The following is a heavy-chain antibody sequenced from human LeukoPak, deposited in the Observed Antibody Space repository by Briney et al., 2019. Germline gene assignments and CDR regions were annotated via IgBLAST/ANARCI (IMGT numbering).Heavy chain of an antibody. D-gene: IGHD3-3*01. V-gene: IGHV4-34*01. J-gene: IGHJ6*02. CDR3: ARSTRAYYDFWSGQESPSYGMDV. CDR1: GGSFSGYY. CDR2: INHSGST. Sequence: SETLSLTCAVYGGSFSGYYWSWIRQPPGKGLGWIGEINHSGSTNYNPSLKSRVTISVDTSKNQFSLKLSSVTAADTAVYYCARSTRAYYDFWSGQESPSYGMDVWGQGTTVTVSS.